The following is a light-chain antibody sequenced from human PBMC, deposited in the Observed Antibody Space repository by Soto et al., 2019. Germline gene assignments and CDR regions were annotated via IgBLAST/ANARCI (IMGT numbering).Light chain of an antibody. Sequence: EIVLTQSPGTLSLSPGEGATLSCRASQRVTRAYLAWYQQKPGQAPRLLIYGTSNRATGIPDRFSGTGSGTDFTLTISRLEPEYFAVYYCQQYDSSTGWTFGQGTKVEIK. CDR3: QQYDSSTGWT. CDR2: GTS. J-gene: IGKJ1*01. CDR1: QRVTRAY. V-gene: IGKV3-20*01.